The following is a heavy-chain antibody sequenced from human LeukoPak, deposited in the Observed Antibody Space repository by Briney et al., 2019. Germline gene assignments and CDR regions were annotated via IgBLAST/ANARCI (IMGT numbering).Heavy chain of an antibody. J-gene: IGHJ4*02. CDR3: AMDCSDENCYFPYFDY. V-gene: IGHV3-7*04. CDR1: GFTLSSYW. D-gene: IGHD2-15*01. Sequence: PGGSLRLSCAASGFTLSSYWMSWVRQAPGKGLEWVASIKQDGSEKYYVDSVKGRFTVSRDNAKHSLYLQMNSLRVEDTAVYYCAMDCSDENCYFPYFDYWGQGTLVTVSS. CDR2: IKQDGSEK.